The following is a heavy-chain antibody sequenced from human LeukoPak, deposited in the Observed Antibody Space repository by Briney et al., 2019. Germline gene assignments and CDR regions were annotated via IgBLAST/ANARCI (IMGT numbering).Heavy chain of an antibody. CDR3: ARLNYYDSSGYYRESYYFDY. CDR1: GGSVSSGSYY. D-gene: IGHD3-22*01. CDR2: IYYSGST. J-gene: IGHJ4*02. Sequence: SETLSLTCTVSGGSVSSGSYYWGWIRQPPGKGLEWIGSIYYSGSTYYNPSLKSRVTISVDTSKNQFSLKLSSVTAADTAVYYCARLNYYDSSGYYRESYYFDYWGQGTLVTVSS. V-gene: IGHV4-39*01.